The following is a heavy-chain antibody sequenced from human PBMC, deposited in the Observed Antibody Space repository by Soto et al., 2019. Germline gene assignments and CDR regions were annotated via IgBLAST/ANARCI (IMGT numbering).Heavy chain of an antibody. J-gene: IGHJ3*02. V-gene: IGHV1-2*04. CDR1: GYAFTDYY. Sequence: QVQLVQSGAEVKKPGASVKVSCKASGYAFTDYYIHWVRQAPGQGLEWMGWINPNSGGTNFAPKFQGWVTLTRDTSISTAYMELNRLKPNDTAVYFCARYCTGGSCYRDAFHIWGQGTMVNISS. CDR2: INPNSGGT. CDR3: ARYCTGGSCYRDAFHI. D-gene: IGHD2-15*01.